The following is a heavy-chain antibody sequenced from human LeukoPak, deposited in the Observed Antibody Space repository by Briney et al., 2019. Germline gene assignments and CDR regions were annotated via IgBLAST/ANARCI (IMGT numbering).Heavy chain of an antibody. D-gene: IGHD4-17*01. V-gene: IGHV3-30*18. CDR1: GFTFSSYG. CDR2: ISYDGSNK. Sequence: PGRSLRLSCAASGFTFSSYGMHWVRQAPGKGLEWVAVISYDGSNKYYADSVKGRFTISRDNSKNTLDLQIDSLRAEDTAVYYCAKDQRYGDLSGPFDYWGQGTLVTVSS. CDR3: AKDQRYGDLSGPFDY. J-gene: IGHJ4*02.